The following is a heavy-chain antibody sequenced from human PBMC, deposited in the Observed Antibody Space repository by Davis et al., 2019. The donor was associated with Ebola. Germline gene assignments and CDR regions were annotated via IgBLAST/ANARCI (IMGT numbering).Heavy chain of an antibody. CDR1: GFIFSDFA. D-gene: IGHD3-9*01. Sequence: PGGSLRLSCVASGFIFSDFAMNWVRQAPGKGLEMISHINRAGGAIYYADSVKGRFTISRDNAKRSLYLEMNSLRDEDTAMYYCARDNDWAFDYWGQGTLVTVSS. J-gene: IGHJ4*02. CDR3: ARDNDWAFDY. V-gene: IGHV3-48*02. CDR2: INRAGGAI.